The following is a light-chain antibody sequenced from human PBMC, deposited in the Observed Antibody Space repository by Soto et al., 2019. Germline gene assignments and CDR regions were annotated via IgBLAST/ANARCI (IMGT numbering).Light chain of an antibody. Sequence: IVMTHSPGTLSVSALEGATLSYMARQSFSVNLPWYQQKPGQSPSLLIYGVSTRATGIPARFSGSESGTEFTLTISSLQSEDFAVYYCQQYNDWPFTFGPGTKVDIK. CDR3: QQYNDWPFT. CDR2: GVS. CDR1: QSFSVN. J-gene: IGKJ3*01. V-gene: IGKV3-15*01.